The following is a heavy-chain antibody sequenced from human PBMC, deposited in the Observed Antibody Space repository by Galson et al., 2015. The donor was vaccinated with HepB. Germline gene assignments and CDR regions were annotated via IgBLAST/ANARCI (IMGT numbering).Heavy chain of an antibody. V-gene: IGHV4-30-4*01. J-gene: IGHJ4*02. CDR1: GDSISSNDHY. Sequence: TLSLTCTVSGDSISSNDHYWSWIRQPPGKALEWIGYIYYSGSTYYNPSLKSRVTILVDTSKNQFSLKLSSVTAADTAVYYCARVKFDETENFDYWGQGTLVTVSS. CDR2: IYYSGST. D-gene: IGHD3-9*01. CDR3: ARVKFDETENFDY.